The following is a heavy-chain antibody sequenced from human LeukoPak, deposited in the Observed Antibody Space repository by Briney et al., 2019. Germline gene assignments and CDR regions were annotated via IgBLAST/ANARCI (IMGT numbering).Heavy chain of an antibody. CDR3: SSYNWTDEFVFDI. CDR1: GGSISSRNYD. Sequence: PSETLSLTCSVSGGSISSRNYDWGWIRQPPGKGLEWIGSIYDGGSTYYNPSRKSRVPISVHQPNNQFSLKLSSVTAADTALYYCSSYNWTDEFVFDIWGQGTMVTVSS. V-gene: IGHV4-39*01. D-gene: IGHD1-1*01. CDR2: IYDGGST. J-gene: IGHJ3*02.